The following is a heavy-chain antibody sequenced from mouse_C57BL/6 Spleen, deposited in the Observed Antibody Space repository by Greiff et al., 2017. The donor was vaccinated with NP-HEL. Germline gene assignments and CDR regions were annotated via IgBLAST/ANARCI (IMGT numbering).Heavy chain of an antibody. D-gene: IGHD1-3*01. Sequence: QVQLQQSGPELVKPGASVKISCKASGYAFSSSWMNWVKQRPGKGLEWIGRIYPGDGDTNYNGKFKGKATLTADKSSSTAYMQLSSLTSEDSAVYFCARGSKGLDYWGQGTTLTVSS. V-gene: IGHV1-82*01. CDR2: IYPGDGDT. J-gene: IGHJ2*01. CDR3: ARGSKGLDY. CDR1: GYAFSSSW.